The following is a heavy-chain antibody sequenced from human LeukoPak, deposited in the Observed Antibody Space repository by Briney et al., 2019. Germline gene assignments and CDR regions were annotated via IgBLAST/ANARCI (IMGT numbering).Heavy chain of an antibody. CDR1: GFTFSRYS. CDR2: ISISSNYI. D-gene: IGHD3-3*01. J-gene: IGHJ3*02. Sequence: SGGSLRLSCAASGFTFSRYSMNWVRQAPGKGLGWVSSISISSNYIYYTDSVKGRFTISRDNAKNSLYLQMNSLGAEDTAVYYCARGSRFGVVERDAFDIWGQGTMVTVSS. V-gene: IGHV3-21*01. CDR3: ARGSRFGVVERDAFDI.